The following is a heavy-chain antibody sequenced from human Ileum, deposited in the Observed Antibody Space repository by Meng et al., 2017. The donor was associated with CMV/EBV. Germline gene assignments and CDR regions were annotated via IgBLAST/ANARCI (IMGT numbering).Heavy chain of an antibody. CDR2: ISSDGSST. CDR1: GFTFSNYW. V-gene: IGHV3-74*03. Sequence: GESLKISCVASGFTFSNYWMHWVRQVPGKGLVWVSRISSDGSSTTHADSVKGRFTISRDNAKNTLYLQMNSLRAEDTALYYCARGNYFAMDVWGQGTTVTVSS. CDR3: ARGNYFAMDV. J-gene: IGHJ6*02.